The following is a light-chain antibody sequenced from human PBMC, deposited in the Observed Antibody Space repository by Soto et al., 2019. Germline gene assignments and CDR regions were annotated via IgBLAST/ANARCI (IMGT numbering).Light chain of an antibody. V-gene: IGKV3-20*01. CDR2: GAS. CDR3: QLYGGSPLWT. CDR1: QSVTSDS. Sequence: ELVLTQSPGTLSLSPGERATLSCRASQSVTSDSLAWYQQRPGQAPRLLIYGASSRATGIPDRLSGSGSGTDFTLIISRLEPEDFAVYYCQLYGGSPLWTFGQGTKVEIK. J-gene: IGKJ1*01.